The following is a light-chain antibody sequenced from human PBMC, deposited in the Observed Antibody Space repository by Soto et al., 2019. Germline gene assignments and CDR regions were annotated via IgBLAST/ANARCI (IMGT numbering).Light chain of an antibody. CDR2: GAS. CDR3: QQYGSSPPIT. Sequence: EIGFTQSPGTLSLSPGEGASLSCRASQAISGNYLAWYQHKPGQAPRLLMYGASSRATGIPDRFSGSGSGTDFTLTISRLEPEDFAVYYCQQYGSSPPITFGQGTRLEIK. J-gene: IGKJ5*01. CDR1: QAISGNY. V-gene: IGKV3-20*01.